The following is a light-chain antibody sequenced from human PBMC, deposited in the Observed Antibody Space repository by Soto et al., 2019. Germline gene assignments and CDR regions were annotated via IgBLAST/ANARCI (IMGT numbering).Light chain of an antibody. CDR2: GAS. CDR3: QQYDNWLRT. CDR1: QSVGIN. J-gene: IGKJ1*01. Sequence: EIVMTQSPVTLSVSPGERATLSCRASQSVGINLDWYQQKPGQSPRLLIYGASTRATGIPARFSGSGSGTEFTLTISSLQSEDSAVYYCQQYDNWLRTFGQGTKVEIK. V-gene: IGKV3-15*01.